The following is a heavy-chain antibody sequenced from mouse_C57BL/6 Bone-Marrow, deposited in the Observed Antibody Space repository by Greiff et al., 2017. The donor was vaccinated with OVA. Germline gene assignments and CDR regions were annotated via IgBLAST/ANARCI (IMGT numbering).Heavy chain of an antibody. CDR1: GYTFTSYG. J-gene: IGHJ2*01. CDR2: IYPRSGNT. V-gene: IGHV1-81*01. D-gene: IGHD1-2*01. Sequence: QVQLQQSGAELARPGASVKLSCKASGYTFTSYGISWVKQTTGQGLEWIGEIYPRSGNTYYNEKFKGKATLTADKSSSTAYMELRSLTSEDSAVYVCARLSLLESLDYWGQGTTLTVSS. CDR3: ARLSLLESLDY.